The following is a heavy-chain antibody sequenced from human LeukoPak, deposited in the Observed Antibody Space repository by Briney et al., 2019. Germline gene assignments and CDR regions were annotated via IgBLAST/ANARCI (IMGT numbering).Heavy chain of an antibody. CDR3: AREGTGSAIAVAGNYFDY. J-gene: IGHJ4*02. D-gene: IGHD6-19*01. Sequence: GASVKVSCKASGYTFTSYYMHWVRQAPGQGLEWMGIINPSGGSTSYAQKFQGRVTMTRDMSTSTVYMELSSLRSEDTAVYYCAREGTGSAIAVAGNYFDYWGQGTLVTVSS. CDR1: GYTFTSYY. CDR2: INPSGGST. V-gene: IGHV1-46*01.